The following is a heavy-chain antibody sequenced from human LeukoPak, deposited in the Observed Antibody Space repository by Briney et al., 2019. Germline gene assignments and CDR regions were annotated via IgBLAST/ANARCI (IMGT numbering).Heavy chain of an antibody. CDR1: GGSISSSSYY. CDR3: ARVKREGATQDWFDP. D-gene: IGHD1-26*01. Sequence: SETLSLTCSVSGGSISSSSYYWSWIRQPAGKGLEWIGRIYTSGSTNYNPSLKSRVTISVDTSKNQFSLTLSSVTAADTAVYYCARVKREGATQDWFDPWGQGTLVTVSS. J-gene: IGHJ5*02. CDR2: IYTSGST. V-gene: IGHV4-61*02.